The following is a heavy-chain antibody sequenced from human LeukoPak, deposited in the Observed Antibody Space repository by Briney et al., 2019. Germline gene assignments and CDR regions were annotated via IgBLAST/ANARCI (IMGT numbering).Heavy chain of an antibody. CDR3: AGTYGSGSYPNY. J-gene: IGHJ4*02. CDR2: ISSSSSYI. CDR1: GFTFSNYD. Sequence: GGSLRLSCAASGFTFSNYDMNWVRQAPGKGLEWVSSISSSSSYIYYADSVKGRFAISRDNAKNALYLQMYSMRAEDTAVYYCAGTYGSGSYPNYWSQGTLVTVSS. D-gene: IGHD3-10*01. V-gene: IGHV3-21*01.